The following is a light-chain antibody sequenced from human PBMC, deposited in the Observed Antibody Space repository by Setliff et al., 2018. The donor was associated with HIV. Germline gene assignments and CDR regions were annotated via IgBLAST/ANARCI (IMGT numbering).Light chain of an antibody. J-gene: IGLJ1*01. Sequence: SSLAQPASVSGSPGHSITISCTGTSNDVGRYDLVSWYPQHPARAPKLIIYQATRRTSGVSNRFSGSKSGNVASLTMSGLQAEDEADYYCCSNTGSNTFVFGTGTKVTVL. CDR3: CSNTGSNTFV. CDR2: QAT. V-gene: IGLV2-23*01. CDR1: SNDVGRYDL.